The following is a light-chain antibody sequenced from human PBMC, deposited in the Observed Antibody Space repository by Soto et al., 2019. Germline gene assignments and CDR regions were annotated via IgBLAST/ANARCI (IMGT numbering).Light chain of an antibody. CDR3: MLYMGGGLVV. J-gene: IGLJ2*01. Sequence: QTVVTQAPSFSVSPGGTVTLTCALTSGSVSSTYYPSWYQQTPGQAPRTLIYSTNIRSSGVPDRFSGSILGNKAALTITGAQADDESDYHCMLYMGGGLVVFGGGTKVTVL. CDR1: SGSVSSTYY. V-gene: IGLV8-61*01. CDR2: STN.